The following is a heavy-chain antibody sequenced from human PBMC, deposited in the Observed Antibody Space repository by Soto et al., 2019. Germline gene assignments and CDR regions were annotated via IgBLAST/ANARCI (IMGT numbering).Heavy chain of an antibody. Sequence: EVQLVESGGGLVKPGGSLRLSCAASGFTFSNAWMTWVRQAPGKGLEWVGRIKSKTDGGTTDYAAPVKGRFTISRDDSKNTLYLKMNSLKNEDTAVYYCTTGLLRGGSGAFDIWGQGTMVTVSS. D-gene: IGHD1-26*01. J-gene: IGHJ3*02. CDR2: IKSKTDGGTT. V-gene: IGHV3-15*01. CDR1: GFTFSNAW. CDR3: TTGLLRGGSGAFDI.